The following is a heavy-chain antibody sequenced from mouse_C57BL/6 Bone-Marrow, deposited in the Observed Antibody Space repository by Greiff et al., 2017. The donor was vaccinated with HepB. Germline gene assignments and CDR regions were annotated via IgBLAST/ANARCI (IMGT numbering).Heavy chain of an antibody. CDR1: GFSLTSYG. J-gene: IGHJ4*01. Sequence: VKLMESGPGLVQPSQSLSITCTVSGFSLTSYGVHWVRQSPGKGLEWLGVIWSGGSTSYNAAFLTRLSISKDNSKIQVFFKMNSLQADDTTIYYCARNRGYDYDAYYAMDYWGQGTSVTVSS. V-gene: IGHV2-2*01. D-gene: IGHD2-4*01. CDR2: IWSGGST. CDR3: ARNRGYDYDAYYAMDY.